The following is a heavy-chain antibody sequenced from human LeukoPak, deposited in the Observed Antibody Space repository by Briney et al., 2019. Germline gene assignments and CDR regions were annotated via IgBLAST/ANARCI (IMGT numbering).Heavy chain of an antibody. D-gene: IGHD4-17*01. CDR3: ARTGSTVTMLYPFDH. CDR1: GGSIRSYY. V-gene: IGHV4-59*01. CDR2: IYYIGST. J-gene: IGHJ4*02. Sequence: TSETLSLTCTVSGGSIRSYYWSWIRQPPGEGREWIGYIYYIGSTNYNPSRKSRVSISVDTSKNQFSLKLSSVTAADTAVYYCARTGSTVTMLYPFDHWGQGTLVTVSS.